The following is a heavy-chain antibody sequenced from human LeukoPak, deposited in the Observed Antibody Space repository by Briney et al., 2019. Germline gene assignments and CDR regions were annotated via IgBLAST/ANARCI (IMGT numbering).Heavy chain of an antibody. V-gene: IGHV4-39*07. J-gene: IGHJ4*02. CDR3: ARDSIAAAGTGFDY. Sequence: SETLSLTCTVSGGSISSSSYYWGWIRQPPGKGLEWIGSIYYSGSTYYNPSLKSRVTISVDTSKNQFSLQLNSVTPEDTAVYYCARDSIAAAGTGFDYWGQGTLVTVSS. CDR1: GGSISSSSYY. CDR2: IYYSGST. D-gene: IGHD6-13*01.